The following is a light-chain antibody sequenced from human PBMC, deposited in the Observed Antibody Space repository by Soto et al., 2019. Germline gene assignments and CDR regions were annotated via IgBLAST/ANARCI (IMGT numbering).Light chain of an antibody. V-gene: IGKV1-6*01. J-gene: IGKJ4*01. CDR2: SAS. CDR3: LQESNYPLT. CDR1: QGVRDD. Sequence: IPMTQSPSSLSASVGDRVTITCRARQGVRDDVGWYQQKPGKAPKLLIYSASTLQSGVPSRFSGSGAGTDVTLTISGLEPEDFATDYCLQESNYPLTFGGGTKVEIK.